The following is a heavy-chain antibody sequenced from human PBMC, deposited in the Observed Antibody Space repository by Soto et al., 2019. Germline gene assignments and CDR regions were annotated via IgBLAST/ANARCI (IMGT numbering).Heavy chain of an antibody. CDR2: ISYTGDT. D-gene: IGHD1-26*01. V-gene: IGHV4-61*01. J-gene: IGHJ5*02. CDR3: ARIVVGATVDL. CDR1: GDSVSSDRYF. Sequence: SETLSLTCSVSGDSVSSDRYFWTWIRQPAGKGREWIAYISYTGDTNYNPSLKSRVTISVDTSRNQFSLTLTSVTAADTAVYFCARIVVGATVDLWGQGSLVTVSS.